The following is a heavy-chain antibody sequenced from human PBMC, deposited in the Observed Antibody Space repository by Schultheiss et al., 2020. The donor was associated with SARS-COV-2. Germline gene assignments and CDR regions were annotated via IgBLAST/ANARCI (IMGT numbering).Heavy chain of an antibody. Sequence: GGSLRLSCAASGFTFSSYAMSWVRQAPGKGLEWVSAISGSGGSTYYADSVKGRFTISRDNSKNTLYLQMGSLRAEDTAVYYCAKSLGVVVTAASYFDYWGQGTLVTVSS. CDR2: ISGSGGST. CDR3: AKSLGVVVTAASYFDY. D-gene: IGHD2-2*01. V-gene: IGHV3-23*01. CDR1: GFTFSSYA. J-gene: IGHJ4*02.